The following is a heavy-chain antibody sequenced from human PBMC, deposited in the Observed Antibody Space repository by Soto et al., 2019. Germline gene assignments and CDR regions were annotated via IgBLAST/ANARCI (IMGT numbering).Heavy chain of an antibody. Sequence: PXETLSLPCTVSGRSINTFSRRWVRQPAGKGLEWIGRIFSSGSTSFNPSLESRVAMSVDTSKNHFSLNLSSVTAADTAVYYCAREGSYSAYNFAHGIQLWSFDFWGQGALVTVSS. D-gene: IGHD5-12*01. CDR2: IFSSGST. V-gene: IGHV4-4*07. CDR3: AREGSYSAYNFAHGIQLWSFDF. J-gene: IGHJ4*02. CDR1: GRSINTFS.